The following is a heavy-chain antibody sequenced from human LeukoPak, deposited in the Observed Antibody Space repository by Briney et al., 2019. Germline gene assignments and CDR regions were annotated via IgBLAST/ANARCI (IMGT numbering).Heavy chain of an antibody. V-gene: IGHV4-39*07. Sequence: SETLSLTCTVSGGSISSSSYYWGWIRQPPGKGLEWIGSIYHSGSTYYNPSLKSRVTISVDTSKNQFSLKLSSVTAADTAVYYCASVDYYDSSGYYFDAFDIWGQGTMVTVSS. J-gene: IGHJ3*02. D-gene: IGHD3-22*01. CDR2: IYHSGST. CDR1: GGSISSSSYY. CDR3: ASVDYYDSSGYYFDAFDI.